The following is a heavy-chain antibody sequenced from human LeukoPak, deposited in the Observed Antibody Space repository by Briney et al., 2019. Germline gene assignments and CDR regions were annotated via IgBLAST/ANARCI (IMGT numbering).Heavy chain of an antibody. Sequence: PSETLSLTCAVFGGSFSDYYWSWIRQPPGKGLEWIGEINHGGSTNYNPSLKSRVTMSVDTSKNQFSLKLSSVTAADTAVYYCARVGGDYEELDYWGQGTLVIVSS. D-gene: IGHD4-17*01. CDR3: ARVGGDYEELDY. V-gene: IGHV4-34*01. J-gene: IGHJ4*02. CDR2: INHGGST. CDR1: GGSFSDYY.